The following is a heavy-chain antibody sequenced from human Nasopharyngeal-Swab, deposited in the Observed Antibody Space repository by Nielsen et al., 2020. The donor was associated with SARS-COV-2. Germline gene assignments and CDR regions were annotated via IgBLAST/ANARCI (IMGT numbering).Heavy chain of an antibody. Sequence: SETLSLTCAVSGGSVSSNDWWTWVRQSPGKGLERIGEVSHSGSINYNPSLKSRVTLSMDKSKRHFSLRLTSVSAADTAVYFCARGDLVVVPSPILGLGPFFYYFYLDVWGKGTTVIVSS. CDR2: VSHSGSI. CDR1: GGSVSSNDW. J-gene: IGHJ6*03. V-gene: IGHV4-4*02. D-gene: IGHD2-2*01. CDR3: ARGDLVVVPSPILGLGPFFYYFYLDV.